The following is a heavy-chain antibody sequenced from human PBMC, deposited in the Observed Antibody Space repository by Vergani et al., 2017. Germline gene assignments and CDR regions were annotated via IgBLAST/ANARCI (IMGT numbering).Heavy chain of an antibody. CDR3: ATKSCGTPGCQIGYFRE. V-gene: IGHV3-30*03. D-gene: IGHD1-1*01. Sequence: QVHLVESGGGVVQPGRSLRLSCVVSGFTFSYYGMHWVRQAPGKGLEWVAVISYEGTQQYYADSVKGRFTISRDNSKSTLYLQMNSLRTEDTAVYYCATKSCGTPGCQIGYFREWVQGTLVTVSS. CDR2: ISYEGTQQ. CDR1: GFTFSYYG. J-gene: IGHJ1*01.